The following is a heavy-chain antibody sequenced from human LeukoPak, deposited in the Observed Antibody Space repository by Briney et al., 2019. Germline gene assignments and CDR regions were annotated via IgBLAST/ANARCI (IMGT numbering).Heavy chain of an antibody. CDR3: AKDVSRTVTTAWVS. J-gene: IGHJ6*02. Sequence: GGSLRLSCAASGFTFSNHAMSWVRQAPGKGLEWVSVITDIGDRTYSADSVKGRFTISRDNSKNTLYLQMNSLRAEDTAVYYCAKDVSRTVTTAWVSWGQGTTVTVSS. V-gene: IGHV3-23*01. CDR1: GFTFSNHA. D-gene: IGHD4-17*01. CDR2: ITDIGDRT.